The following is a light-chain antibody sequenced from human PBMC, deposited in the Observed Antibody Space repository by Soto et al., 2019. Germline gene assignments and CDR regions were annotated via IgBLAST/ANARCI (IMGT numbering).Light chain of an antibody. Sequence: QSALTQPASVSGSPGQSITISCTGTSSDVGGYNYVSWYQQHPGKAPKLMIYDVSNRPSGVSNRFSGSKSGNTASLTISGLQAEDEPDYYCSSYTSSSTPYVVFGGGTKLTVL. CDR2: DVS. CDR1: SSDVGGYNY. CDR3: SSYTSSSTPYVV. V-gene: IGLV2-14*01. J-gene: IGLJ2*01.